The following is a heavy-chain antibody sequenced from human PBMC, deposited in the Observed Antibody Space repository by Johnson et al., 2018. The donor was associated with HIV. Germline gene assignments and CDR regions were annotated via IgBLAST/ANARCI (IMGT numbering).Heavy chain of an antibody. D-gene: IGHD6-13*01. J-gene: IGHJ3*02. CDR2: ISYDGSNK. CDR3: ARARDRSSSRDAFDI. Sequence: VQLVESGGGVVQPGMSLRLSCAASGFTFSSYAMHWVRQAPGKGLEWVAVISYDGSNKYYADSVKGRFTISRDNSKNTLYLQMNSLRAEDTAVYYCARARDRSSSRDAFDIWGQGTMVTVSS. CDR1: GFTFSSYA. V-gene: IGHV3-30-3*01.